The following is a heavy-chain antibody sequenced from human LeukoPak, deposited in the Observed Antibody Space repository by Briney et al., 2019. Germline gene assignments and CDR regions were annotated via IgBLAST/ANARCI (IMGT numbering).Heavy chain of an antibody. J-gene: IGHJ3*02. V-gene: IGHV4-4*07. CDR1: GASISSYY. CDR3: ARDRIWNDAGHDPFDI. Sequence: PSETLSLTCNVSGASISSYYWNWIRQPAGKGLEWIGRIYTSANTNYSPSFKSRATISIDRSKNQFSLNLPSVTAADTAVYYCARDRIWNDAGHDPFDIWGQGTMVTVSS. D-gene: IGHD1-1*01. CDR2: IYTSANT.